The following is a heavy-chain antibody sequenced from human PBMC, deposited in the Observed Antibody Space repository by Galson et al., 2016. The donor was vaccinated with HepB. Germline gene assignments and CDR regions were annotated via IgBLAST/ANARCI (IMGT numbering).Heavy chain of an antibody. Sequence: PALVKPTQTLTLTCTFSGFSLSTSGMCVSWIRQPPGKALEWLALIDWDDDKYYSTSLKTRLTISKDTSKNQVVLTMTNMDPVDTATYYCARIRRYCSSTSCNHYYYYGMDVWGQGTTVTVSS. J-gene: IGHJ6*02. V-gene: IGHV2-70*01. CDR2: IDWDDDK. CDR1: GFSLSTSGMC. CDR3: ARIRRYCSSTSCNHYYYYGMDV. D-gene: IGHD2-2*01.